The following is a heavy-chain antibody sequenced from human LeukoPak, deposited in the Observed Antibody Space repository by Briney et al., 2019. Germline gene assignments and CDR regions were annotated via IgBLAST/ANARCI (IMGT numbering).Heavy chain of an antibody. Sequence: GGSLRLSCAASGFTFSSYSMNWVRQAPGKGLEWVSSISSTSSYIFYADSLKGRFTISRDNAKNSLFLQMSSLRAEDTAVYYCAREAGGYSYATHLDYWGQGTLVTVSS. J-gene: IGHJ4*02. V-gene: IGHV3-21*01. CDR2: ISSTSSYI. CDR3: AREAGGYSYATHLDY. CDR1: GFTFSSYS. D-gene: IGHD5-18*01.